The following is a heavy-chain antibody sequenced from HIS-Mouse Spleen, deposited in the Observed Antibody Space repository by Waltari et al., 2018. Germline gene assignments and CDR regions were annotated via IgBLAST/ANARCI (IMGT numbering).Heavy chain of an antibody. V-gene: IGHV3-7*01. CDR2: IKQDGSEK. CDR1: GFTFSIYW. Sequence: EVQLVESGGGLVQPGASLRLSCAAAGFTFSIYWLSWVPQAPGKGLEWVANIKQDGSEKYYVDSVKGRFTISRDNAKNSLYLQMNSLRAEDTAVYYCARERRGPGWFDPWGQGTLVTVSS. J-gene: IGHJ5*02. D-gene: IGHD5-12*01. CDR3: ARERRGPGWFDP.